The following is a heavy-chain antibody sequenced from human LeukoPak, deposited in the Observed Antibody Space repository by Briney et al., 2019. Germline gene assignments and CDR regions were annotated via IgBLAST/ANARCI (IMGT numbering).Heavy chain of an antibody. Sequence: SETLSLXCTVSADSISNYYWTWHRQPPGKGLEWVGYIYNSGSTNYNTSLKSRVTISMDTSKNQFSLKLSSVTAADTAVYYCARQTKDFWSGYYTNFDYWGQGTLVTVSS. CDR1: ADSISNYY. V-gene: IGHV4-59*01. D-gene: IGHD3-3*01. CDR2: IYNSGST. J-gene: IGHJ4*02. CDR3: ARQTKDFWSGYYTNFDY.